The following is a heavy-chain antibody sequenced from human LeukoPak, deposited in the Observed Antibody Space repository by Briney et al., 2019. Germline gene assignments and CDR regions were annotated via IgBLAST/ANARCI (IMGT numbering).Heavy chain of an antibody. D-gene: IGHD4/OR15-4a*01. J-gene: IGHJ2*01. Sequence: GGSLRLSCAASGFTVSSNYMSWVRQAPGKGLEWVSVIYSGGSTYYADSVKGRFTISRDNSKNTLYLQMNSLRAEDTAVYYCARVPGELTWYFDLWGRGTLVTVSS. CDR3: ARVPGELTWYFDL. CDR2: IYSGGST. CDR1: GFTVSSNY. V-gene: IGHV3-53*01.